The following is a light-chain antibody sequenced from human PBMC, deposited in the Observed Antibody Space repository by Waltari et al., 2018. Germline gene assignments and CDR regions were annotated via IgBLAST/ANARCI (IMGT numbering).Light chain of an antibody. Sequence: QSVLTQPPSASGTPGQRVPIPCSGSSPTTGSKRVYWYQHPPGAAPKLLIYNNYQRPSGVPDRFSASKSGTSASLAISGLQSEDEADYYCATWDDSLNAWVFGGGTRLTVL. V-gene: IGLV1-44*01. CDR1: SPTTGSKR. J-gene: IGLJ3*02. CDR3: ATWDDSLNAWV. CDR2: NNY.